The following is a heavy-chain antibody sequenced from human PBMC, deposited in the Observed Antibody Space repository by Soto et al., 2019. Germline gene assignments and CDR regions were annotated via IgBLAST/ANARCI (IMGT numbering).Heavy chain of an antibody. V-gene: IGHV4-30-4*01. J-gene: IGHJ6*02. Sequence: QVQLQESGPGLVKPSQTLSLTCTVSGASISSSAYYWTWIRKPPGKGLEWIGYTHYSGSTFYNPSLKSRVTISLDTSKNQFSLRLGSVAATDTAMYFCAREIRLCSNGVCSSAALDVWGQGTTVSVSS. CDR3: AREIRLCSNGVCSSAALDV. D-gene: IGHD2-8*01. CDR1: GASISSSAYY. CDR2: THYSGST.